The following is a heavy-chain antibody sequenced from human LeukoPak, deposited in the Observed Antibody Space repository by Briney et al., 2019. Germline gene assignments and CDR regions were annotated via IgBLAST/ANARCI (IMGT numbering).Heavy chain of an antibody. V-gene: IGHV3-33*01. J-gene: IGHJ4*02. CDR3: AGDSNVRGLDY. CDR2: IWYDGSNK. CDR1: GFTFSSYG. D-gene: IGHD3-10*01. Sequence: PGGSLRLSCAASGFTFSSYGMHWVRQAPGKGLEWVAVIWYDGSNKYYADSVKGRFTISRDNSKNTLYLQMNSLRAEDTAVYYCAGDSNVRGLDYWGQGTLVTVSS.